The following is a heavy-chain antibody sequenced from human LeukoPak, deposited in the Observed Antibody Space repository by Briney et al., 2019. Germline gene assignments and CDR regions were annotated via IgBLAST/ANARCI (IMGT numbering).Heavy chain of an antibody. J-gene: IGHJ4*02. CDR1: GYTFTSYY. Sequence: ASVKVSCKASGYTFTSYYMHWVRQAPGQGLEWMGIINPSGGSTSYAQKFQGRVTMTRDTSTSTVYMGLSSLRSEDTAVYYCARGLWSRSTPPSYFDYWGQGTLVTVSS. CDR2: INPSGGST. V-gene: IGHV1-46*01. D-gene: IGHD3-10*01. CDR3: ARGLWSRSTPPSYFDY.